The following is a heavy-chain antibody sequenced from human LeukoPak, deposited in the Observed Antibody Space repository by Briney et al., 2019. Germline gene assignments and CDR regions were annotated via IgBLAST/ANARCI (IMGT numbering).Heavy chain of an antibody. CDR2: INHSGNT. V-gene: IGHV4-34*01. CDR3: ARVRLELLEYYYYMDV. Sequence: SDTLSLTCAVSGGSFSGYYWSWIRQSPVKGLEWIGEINHSGNTNYNPSLRSRVSILVDTSKNQFSLRLSSVTAADTAVYYCARVRLELLEYYYYMDVWDKGATVTVSS. J-gene: IGHJ6*03. CDR1: GGSFSGYY. D-gene: IGHD1-7*01.